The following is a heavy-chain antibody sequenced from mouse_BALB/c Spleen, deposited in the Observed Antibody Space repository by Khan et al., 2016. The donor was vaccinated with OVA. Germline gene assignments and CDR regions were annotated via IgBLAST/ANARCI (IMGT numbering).Heavy chain of an antibody. CDR1: GYTLTSYW. V-gene: IGHV1S81*02. CDR3: ARQLISFAY. J-gene: IGHJ2*01. D-gene: IGHD1-3*01. Sequence: QVQLQQPGAELVNPGASVNLSCKASGYTLTSYWMHWVKQRPGQGLEWIGEINPSNGRTNYNEKFKSKATLTVDKSSSTAYMQLSSPTSEDSAVYYCARQLISFAYWGQGTTLTVSS. CDR2: INPSNGRT.